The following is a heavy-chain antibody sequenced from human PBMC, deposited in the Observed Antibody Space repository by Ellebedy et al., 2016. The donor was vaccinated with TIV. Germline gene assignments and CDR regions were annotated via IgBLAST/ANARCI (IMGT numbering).Heavy chain of an antibody. CDR2: ISGSGGST. CDR3: AKAGGSSSYFDF. J-gene: IGHJ4*02. CDR1: GFTFSSYA. Sequence: GESLKISXAASGFTFSSYAMSWVRQAPGKGLEWVSGISGSGGSTYYADSVKGRFTISRDNAKNTVFLQMNSLRAVDTAVYFCAKAGGSSSYFDFWGQGALVTVSS. D-gene: IGHD2-15*01. V-gene: IGHV3-23*01.